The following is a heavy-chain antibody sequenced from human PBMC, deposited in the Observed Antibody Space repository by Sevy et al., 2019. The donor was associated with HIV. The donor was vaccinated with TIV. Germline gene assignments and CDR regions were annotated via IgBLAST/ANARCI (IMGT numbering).Heavy chain of an antibody. CDR2: IKSEFDGGAI. CDR3: ITDPAYRGYDEEVINYYFYGMDV. Sequence: GGSLRLSCTASGFTFSSAWMSWVRQAPGKGLEWVGRIKSEFDGGAIDYAAPVKGRFTISREDSKNTVYLQMNILKTDDTAVYYCITDPAYRGYDEEVINYYFYGMDVWGQGTTVTVSS. J-gene: IGHJ6*02. V-gene: IGHV3-15*01. D-gene: IGHD5-12*01. CDR1: GFTFSSAW.